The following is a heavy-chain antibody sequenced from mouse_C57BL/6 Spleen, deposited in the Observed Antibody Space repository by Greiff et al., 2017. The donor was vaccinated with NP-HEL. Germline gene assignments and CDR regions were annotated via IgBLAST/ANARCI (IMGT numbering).Heavy chain of an antibody. V-gene: IGHV1-53*01. D-gene: IGHD3-2*02. CDR3: ARGGSGFSWFAY. CDR1: GYTFTSYW. CDR2: INPSNGGT. Sequence: QVQLQQSGTELVKPGASVKLSCKASGYTFTSYWMHWVKQRPGQGLEWIGNINPSNGGTNYNEKFKSKATLTVNKSSSTAYMQLSSLTSEDSAVYECARGGSGFSWFAYWGKGTLVTVSA. J-gene: IGHJ3*01.